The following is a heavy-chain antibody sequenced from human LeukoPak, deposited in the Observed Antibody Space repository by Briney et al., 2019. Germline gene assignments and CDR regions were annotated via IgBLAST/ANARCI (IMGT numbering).Heavy chain of an antibody. D-gene: IGHD3-16*02. CDR3: AREAGGYDYVWGSYRLNWFDP. CDR2: IYYSGST. J-gene: IGHJ5*02. V-gene: IGHV4-31*03. CDR1: GGSISSGGYY. Sequence: SETLSLTCTVSGGSISSGGYYWSWIRQHPGKGLEWIGYIYYSGSTYYNPSLKSRVTISVDTSKSQFSLKLSSVTAADTAVYYCAREAGGYDYVWGSYRLNWFDPWGQGTLVTVSS.